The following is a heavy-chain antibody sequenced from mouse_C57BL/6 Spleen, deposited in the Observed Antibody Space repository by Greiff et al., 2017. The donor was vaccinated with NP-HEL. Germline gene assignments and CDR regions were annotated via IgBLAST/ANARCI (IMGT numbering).Heavy chain of an antibody. Sequence: EVQLQQSGPELVKPGASVKMSCKASGYTFTDYNMHWVKQSHGKSLEWIGYINPNNGGTSYNQKFKGKATLTVNKSSSTAYMELRSLTSEDSAVYYCARGYGSSHYFDYWGQGTTLTVSS. V-gene: IGHV1-22*01. J-gene: IGHJ2*01. CDR3: ARGYGSSHYFDY. D-gene: IGHD1-1*01. CDR2: INPNNGGT. CDR1: GYTFTDYN.